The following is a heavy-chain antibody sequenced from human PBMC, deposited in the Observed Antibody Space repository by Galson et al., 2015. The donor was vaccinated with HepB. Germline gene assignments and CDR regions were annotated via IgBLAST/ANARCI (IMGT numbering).Heavy chain of an antibody. CDR1: GGTFSSYT. CDR2: IIPILGIA. D-gene: IGHD6-19*01. J-gene: IGHJ3*02. CDR3: ADSSGWYGSAFDI. Sequence: SVKVSCKASGGTFSSYTISWVRQAPGQGLEWMGRIIPILGIANYAQKSQGRVTITADKSTSTAYMELSSLRSEDTAVYYCADSSGWYGSAFDIWGQGTMVTVSS. V-gene: IGHV1-69*02.